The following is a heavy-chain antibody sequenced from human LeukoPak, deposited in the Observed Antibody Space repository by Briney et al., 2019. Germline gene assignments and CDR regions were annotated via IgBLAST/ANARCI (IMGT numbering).Heavy chain of an antibody. CDR1: GFTFSNYW. CDR2: IKEDGSDK. Sequence: SGGSLRLSCAASGFTFSNYWMDWVRQSPGKGLEWVANIKEDGSDKYYVDSVKGRFTISRDNAKNSLYLQMNSLGAEDTAVYYCARNSGWFRFDYWGQGTLVTVSS. D-gene: IGHD6-19*01. J-gene: IGHJ4*02. V-gene: IGHV3-7*03. CDR3: ARNSGWFRFDY.